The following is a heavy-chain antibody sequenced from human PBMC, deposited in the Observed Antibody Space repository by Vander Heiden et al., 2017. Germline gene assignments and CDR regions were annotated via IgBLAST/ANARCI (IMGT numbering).Heavy chain of an antibody. D-gene: IGHD2-2*01. CDR1: GFTFSRHA. CDR3: TKGIYCSTTRCYYYYGMDV. Sequence: EVQLLESGGGLVQPGGSLRLSCAASGFTFSRHAMGWVRQAPGKGLEWVSAIGGSGGSTYYADSVKGRFTISRDNSKNTLYLQMNSLRAEDTAVYYCTKGIYCSTTRCYYYYGMDVWGQGTTVTVSS. J-gene: IGHJ6*02. CDR2: IGGSGGST. V-gene: IGHV3-23*01.